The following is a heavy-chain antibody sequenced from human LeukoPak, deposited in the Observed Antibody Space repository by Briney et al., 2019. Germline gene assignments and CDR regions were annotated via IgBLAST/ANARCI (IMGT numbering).Heavy chain of an antibody. J-gene: IGHJ4*02. D-gene: IGHD3-9*01. V-gene: IGHV4-39*01. CDR2: IYYTGST. Sequence: PSETLSLTCTVSGGSVSSTEFYWGWIRQPPGKGLQWIGNIYYTGSTYYNPSLNSRVTMSVDTSQNRFSLKMTPVTAADTAVYYCARLSKGRYFDYIFDYWGQGTLVTVSS. CDR1: GGSVSSTEFY. CDR3: ARLSKGRYFDYIFDY.